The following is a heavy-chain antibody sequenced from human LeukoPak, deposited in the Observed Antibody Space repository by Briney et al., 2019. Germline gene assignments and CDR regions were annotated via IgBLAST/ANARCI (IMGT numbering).Heavy chain of an antibody. Sequence: GGSLRLSCTASGFTFGDYAMSWVRQAPGKGLEWVGFIRSKAYGGTTEYAASVKGRFTISRDNAKNSLYLQMNSLRAEDTAVYYCARNAIGNYYGSRRYYYYMDVWGKGTTVTVSS. CDR1: GFTFGDYA. CDR3: ARNAIGNYYGSRRYYYYMDV. CDR2: IRSKAYGGTT. V-gene: IGHV3-49*04. D-gene: IGHD3-10*01. J-gene: IGHJ6*03.